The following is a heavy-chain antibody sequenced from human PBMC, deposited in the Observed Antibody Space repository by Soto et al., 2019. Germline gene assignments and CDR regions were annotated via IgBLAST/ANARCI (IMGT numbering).Heavy chain of an antibody. CDR2: IIPIFGTA. V-gene: IGHV1-69*13. D-gene: IGHD3-22*01. CDR3: ARGDYYDSSGYPSDAFDI. CDR1: GGTFSSYA. Sequence: SVKVSCKASGGTFSSYAISWVRQAPGQGLEWMGGIIPIFGTANYAQKFQGRVTITADESTSTAYMELSSLRSEDTAVYYCARGDYYDSSGYPSDAFDIWGQGTMVTVS. J-gene: IGHJ3*02.